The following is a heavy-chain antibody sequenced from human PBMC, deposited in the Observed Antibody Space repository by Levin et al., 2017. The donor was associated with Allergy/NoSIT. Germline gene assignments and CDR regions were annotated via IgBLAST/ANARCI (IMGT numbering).Heavy chain of an antibody. V-gene: IGHV3-15*01. CDR3: TAESSSWYRGVDY. J-gene: IGHJ4*02. Sequence: GGSLRLSCAASGFTFSNAWMSWVRQAPGKGLEWVGRIKSKTDGGTTDYVAPVKGRFTISRDDSKNTLYLQMNSLKTEDTAVYYCTAESSSWYRGVDYWGQGTLVTVSS. CDR2: IKSKTDGGTT. CDR1: GFTFSNAW. D-gene: IGHD6-13*01.